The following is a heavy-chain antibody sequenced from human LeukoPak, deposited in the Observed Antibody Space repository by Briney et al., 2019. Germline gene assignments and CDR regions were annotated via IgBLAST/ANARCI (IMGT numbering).Heavy chain of an antibody. D-gene: IGHD3-9*01. J-gene: IGHJ4*02. Sequence: PGGSLRLSCAASVFTFSLYWMNWVRRAPWKGLEWVANIKQDGSEKNYVDSVKGRFTISRDNAKNSLYLQMNNLRVEDTAMYYCAGGTGFIIKDWGQGTLVTVSS. CDR1: VFTFSLYW. CDR2: IKQDGSEK. CDR3: AGGTGFIIKD. V-gene: IGHV3-7*03.